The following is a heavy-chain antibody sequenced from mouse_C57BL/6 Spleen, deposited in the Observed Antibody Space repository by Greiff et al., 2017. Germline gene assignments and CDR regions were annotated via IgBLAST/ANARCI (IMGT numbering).Heavy chain of an antibody. J-gene: IGHJ1*03. V-gene: IGHV1-5*01. CDR2: IYPGNSDT. D-gene: IGHD2-3*01. CDR3: TREDGSMGHCYFDV. Sequence: DVQLQESGTVLARPGASVKMSCKTSGYTFTSYWMHWVKQRPGQGLEWIGAIYPGNSDTSYNQKFKGKAKLTAVTSASTAYMELSSLTNEDSAVYYCTREDGSMGHCYFDVCGTGTTVTVAS. CDR1: GYTFTSYW.